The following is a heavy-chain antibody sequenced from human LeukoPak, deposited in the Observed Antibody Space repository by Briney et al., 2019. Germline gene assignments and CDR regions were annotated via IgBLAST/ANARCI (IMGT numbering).Heavy chain of an antibody. V-gene: IGHV4-31*03. CDR2: IYYSGST. D-gene: IGHD3-22*01. CDR1: GGSISSGGYY. J-gene: IGHJ5*02. CDR3: ARDHYDSSGYLFGP. Sequence: SETLSLTCTVSGGSISSGGYYWSWIRQHPGKGLEWIGYIYYSGSTYYNPSLKSRVTISVDTSKNQFSLKLSSVTAADTAVYYCARDHYDSSGYLFGPWGQGTLVTVSS.